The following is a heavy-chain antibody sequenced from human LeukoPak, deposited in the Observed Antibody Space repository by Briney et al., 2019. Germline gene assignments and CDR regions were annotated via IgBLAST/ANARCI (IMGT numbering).Heavy chain of an antibody. Sequence: SVKVSCKASGGTFSSYAISWGRQAPGQGLEWMGRIIPILGIANYAQKFQGRVTITADKSTSTAYMELSSLRSEDTAVYYCARDLSGIAVAGSDYWGQGTLVTVSS. CDR1: GGTFSSYA. V-gene: IGHV1-69*04. CDR3: ARDLSGIAVAGSDY. CDR2: IIPILGIA. J-gene: IGHJ4*02. D-gene: IGHD6-19*01.